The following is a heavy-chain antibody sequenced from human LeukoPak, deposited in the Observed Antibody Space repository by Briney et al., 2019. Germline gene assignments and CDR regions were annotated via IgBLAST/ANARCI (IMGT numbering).Heavy chain of an antibody. CDR2: IYYSGST. V-gene: IGHV4-31*03. CDR1: GGSISSGGYY. Sequence: SETLSLTCTVSGGSISSGGYYWSWIRQHPGKGLEWIGYIYYSGSTYYNPSLKSRVTISVDTSKNQFSLKLSSVTAADTAVYYCARVRGGNGNWFDPWGQGTLVTVSS. J-gene: IGHJ5*02. D-gene: IGHD4-23*01. CDR3: ARVRGGNGNWFDP.